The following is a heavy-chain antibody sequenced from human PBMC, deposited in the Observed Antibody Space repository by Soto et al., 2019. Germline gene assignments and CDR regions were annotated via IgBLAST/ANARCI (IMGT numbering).Heavy chain of an antibody. J-gene: IGHJ6*02. Sequence: QVQLVQSGPEVKKPGASVKVSCEASGYTFTTSGISWVRQAPGQGLEWMGWISTYNGDTNSAQKFQGRVTMTADTSTGTVYMELRSLKSDDTAVYYCARQGSWPYYYNGLDVWGQGTTVTVSS. CDR1: GYTFTTSG. CDR3: ARQGSWPYYYNGLDV. D-gene: IGHD1-26*01. CDR2: ISTYNGDT. V-gene: IGHV1-18*01.